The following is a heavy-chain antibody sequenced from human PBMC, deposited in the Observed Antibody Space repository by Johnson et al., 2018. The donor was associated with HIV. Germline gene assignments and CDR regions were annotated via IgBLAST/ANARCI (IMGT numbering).Heavy chain of an antibody. Sequence: VQLVESGGGVVQPGRSLRLSCAASGFTFSSYGMHWVRQAPGKGLEWVAVIAYDGSNKYYADSVKGRFTISRDNSKNTLYLQMNSLTAEDTAVYYCAKEHIGSFHDAFDIWGQGTMVTVSS. CDR1: GFTFSSYG. V-gene: IGHV3-30*18. CDR2: IAYDGSNK. J-gene: IGHJ3*02. CDR3: AKEHIGSFHDAFDI. D-gene: IGHD1-26*01.